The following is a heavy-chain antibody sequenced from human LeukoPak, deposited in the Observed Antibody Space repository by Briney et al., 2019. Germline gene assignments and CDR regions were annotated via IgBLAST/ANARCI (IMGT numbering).Heavy chain of an antibody. J-gene: IGHJ4*02. CDR2: IKQDESEK. Sequence: PGGSLRLSCAASGFTFDDYGMSWVRQAPGKGLEWVAHIKQDESEKYYVDSVKGRFTISRDNAKNSLYLQMNSLRAEDTAIYYCARDKIVGASKFDYWGQGTLVTVSS. CDR3: ARDKIVGASKFDY. D-gene: IGHD1-26*01. CDR1: GFTFDDYG. V-gene: IGHV3-7*01.